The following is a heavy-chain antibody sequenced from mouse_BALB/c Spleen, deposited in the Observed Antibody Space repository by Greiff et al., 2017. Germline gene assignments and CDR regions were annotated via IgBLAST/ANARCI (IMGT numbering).Heavy chain of an antibody. CDR3: ARVGYCGSRDY. CDR1: GYTFTSYW. Sequence: QVQLQQPGAELVKPGASVKLSCKASGYTFTSYWMHWVKQRPGQGLEWIGEINPSNGRTNYNEKFKSKATLTVDKSSSTAYMQLSSLTSEDSAVYCCARVGYCGSRDYWGQGTTLTVSS. J-gene: IGHJ2*01. D-gene: IGHD1-1*01. V-gene: IGHV1S81*02. CDR2: INPSNGRT.